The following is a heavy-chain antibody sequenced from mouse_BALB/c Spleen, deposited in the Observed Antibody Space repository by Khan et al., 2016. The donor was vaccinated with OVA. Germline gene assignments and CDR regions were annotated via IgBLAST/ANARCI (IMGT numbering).Heavy chain of an antibody. Sequence: EVELVESGGDLVKPGGSLKLSCAASGFTFSSYTMSWVRQTPEKRLEWVATISSGGSYTYYPDSVKGRFTISRDNAKNTLYLQMNSLKTEDTATYYGTRDRHGNYGVWFAYWGQGTLVTVSA. CDR1: GFTFSSYT. CDR2: ISSGGSYT. CDR3: TRDRHGNYGVWFAY. J-gene: IGHJ3*01. D-gene: IGHD2-1*01. V-gene: IGHV5-6-4*01.